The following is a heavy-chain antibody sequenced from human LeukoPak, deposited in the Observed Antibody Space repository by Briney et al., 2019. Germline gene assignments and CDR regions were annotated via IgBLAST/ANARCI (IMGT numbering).Heavy chain of an antibody. V-gene: IGHV4-34*01. CDR3: ARDSTGYSSSWYGSPQHQHFDY. D-gene: IGHD6-13*01. CDR1: GGSFSGYY. Sequence: SETLSLTCAVYGGSFSGYYWSWIRQPPGKGLEWIGEINHSGSTNYNPSLKSRVTISVDTSKNQFSLQLNSVTPEDTAVYYCARDSTGYSSSWYGSPQHQHFDYWGQGTLVTVSS. CDR2: INHSGST. J-gene: IGHJ4*02.